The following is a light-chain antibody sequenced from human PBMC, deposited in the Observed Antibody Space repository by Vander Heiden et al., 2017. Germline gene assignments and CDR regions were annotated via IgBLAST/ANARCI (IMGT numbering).Light chain of an antibody. CDR3: QQYYGAPWT. CDR1: QSVLYSSNDKHY. V-gene: IGKV4-1*01. Sequence: DIVMTQSPDSLAVSLGERATINCKSSQSVLYSSNDKHYLAWYQQKPGQPPKLLIYWASTRESGVPDRFSGSGSGTDFTRTISSLQAEDVAVYYCQQYYGAPWTFGQGTKVEIK. J-gene: IGKJ1*01. CDR2: WAS.